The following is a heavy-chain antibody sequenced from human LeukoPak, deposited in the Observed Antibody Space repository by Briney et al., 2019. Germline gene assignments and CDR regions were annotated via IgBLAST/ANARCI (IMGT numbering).Heavy chain of an antibody. V-gene: IGHV4-39*07. CDR3: ARVPRVTTSSFRYFDL. CDR1: GGSIIIDNYY. Sequence: PSETLSLTCTVSGGSIIIDNYYWGWIRQPPGKGLEWIGSIYHSGSTYYNPSLKSRVTISVDTSKNQFSLKLSSVTAADTAVYYCARVPRVTTSSFRYFDLWGRGTLVTVSS. D-gene: IGHD4-17*01. J-gene: IGHJ2*01. CDR2: IYHSGST.